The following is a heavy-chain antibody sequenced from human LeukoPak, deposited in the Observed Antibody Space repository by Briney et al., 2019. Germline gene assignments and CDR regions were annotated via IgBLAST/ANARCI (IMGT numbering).Heavy chain of an antibody. D-gene: IGHD2/OR15-2a*01. CDR1: GLTFSSCS. Sequence: GGSLRLSCAASGLTFSSCSMNWVRQAPGKGLEWVSYISSSSTIYYADSVKGRFTISRDNAKNSLYLQMNSLRAEDTAVYYCAREGYYGLNYYYYYYMDVWGKGTTVTVSS. CDR3: AREGYYGLNYYYYYYMDV. CDR2: ISSSSTI. J-gene: IGHJ6*03. V-gene: IGHV3-48*01.